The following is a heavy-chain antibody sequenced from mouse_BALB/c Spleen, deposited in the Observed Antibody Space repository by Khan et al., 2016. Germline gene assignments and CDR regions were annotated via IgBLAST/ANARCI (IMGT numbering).Heavy chain of an antibody. CDR3: ARDYYGSRWYFDV. D-gene: IGHD1-1*01. CDR2: IDPANGNS. CDR1: GFNIKDTY. V-gene: IGHV14-3*02. Sequence: VQLQQSGAELVKPGASVKLSCTVSGFNIKDTYMYWVKQRPEQGLEWIGRIDPANGNSKYDPKFQGKATITADTSFNTAYLQLSSLTSEDTAVYYCARDYYGSRWYFDVWGAGTTVTVSS. J-gene: IGHJ1*01.